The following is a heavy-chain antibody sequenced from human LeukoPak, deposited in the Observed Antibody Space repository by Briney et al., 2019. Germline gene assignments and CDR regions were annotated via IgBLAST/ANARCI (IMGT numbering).Heavy chain of an antibody. CDR3: AKDPGIYGDYGWYYFDY. CDR2: IRYDGSNK. Sequence: GGSLRLSCAASGFTFSSYGMHWVRQAPGKGLEWVAFIRYDGSNKYYADSVKGRFTISRDNSKNTLYLQMNSLRAEDTAVYYCAKDPGIYGDYGWYYFDYWGQGTLVTVSS. V-gene: IGHV3-30*02. D-gene: IGHD4-17*01. CDR1: GFTFSSYG. J-gene: IGHJ4*02.